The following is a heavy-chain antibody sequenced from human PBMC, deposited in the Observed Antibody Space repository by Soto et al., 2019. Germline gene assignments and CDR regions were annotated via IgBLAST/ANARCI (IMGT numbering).Heavy chain of an antibody. D-gene: IGHD3-22*01. CDR3: ARRDRSGYSYWLDT. V-gene: IGHV4-31*03. CDR2: ISYSGST. Sequence: PSETLSLTCTVSGGSISDGYYWSWIRQHLGKGLEWIGSISYSGSTSYNPSLKSRLTISVDRSKSQFSLNLSSVTAADTAVYYCARRDRSGYSYWLDTWGQGTLVTVSS. J-gene: IGHJ5*02. CDR1: GGSISDGYY.